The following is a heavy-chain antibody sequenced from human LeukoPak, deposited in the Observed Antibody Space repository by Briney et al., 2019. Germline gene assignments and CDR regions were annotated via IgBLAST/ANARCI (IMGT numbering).Heavy chain of an antibody. D-gene: IGHD6-19*01. Sequence: GGSLRLSCAASGFTVSSNHMSWVRQAPGKGLEWVSVIFRGGNTNYADSVQGRFTISRDNSKNTLYLQMNSLRAEDTALHYCVRGAGEQWLLFWGQGTLVTVSS. CDR1: GFTVSSNH. CDR2: IFRGGNT. V-gene: IGHV3-66*01. J-gene: IGHJ4*02. CDR3: VRGAGEQWLLF.